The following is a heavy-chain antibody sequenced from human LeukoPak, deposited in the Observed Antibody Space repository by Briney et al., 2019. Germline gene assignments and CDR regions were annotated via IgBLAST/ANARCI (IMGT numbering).Heavy chain of an antibody. CDR3: AKAPRAAAGTYNGMDV. CDR1: GFTFSSYA. J-gene: IGHJ6*02. Sequence: GGSLRLSCAASGFTFSSYAMSWVRQAPGKGLEWVSAITGSGGSTYYADSVKGRFTISRDNSKNTLYLQMNSLRAEDTAVYYCAKAPRAAAGTYNGMDVWGQGTTVTVSS. V-gene: IGHV3-23*01. D-gene: IGHD6-13*01. CDR2: ITGSGGST.